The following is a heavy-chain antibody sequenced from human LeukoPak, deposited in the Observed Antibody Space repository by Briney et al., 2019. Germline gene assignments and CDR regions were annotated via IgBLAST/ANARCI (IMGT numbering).Heavy chain of an antibody. Sequence: GGSLRLSCAASGFTFSSYAMHWVRQAPGKGLEWVAVISYDGSNKYYADSLKGRFTISRDNYKNTLYLQMDSLRAEDTAVYYCAKDVVRGSGRINWFDPWGQGTLVTVSS. CDR3: AKDVVRGSGRINWFDP. J-gene: IGHJ5*02. CDR2: ISYDGSNK. V-gene: IGHV3-30-3*01. CDR1: GFTFSSYA. D-gene: IGHD3-10*01.